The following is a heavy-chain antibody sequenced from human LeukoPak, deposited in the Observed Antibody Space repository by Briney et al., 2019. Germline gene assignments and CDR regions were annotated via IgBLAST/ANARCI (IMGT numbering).Heavy chain of an antibody. D-gene: IGHD3-10*01. CDR1: GGSFSGYY. CDR2: INHSGST. CDR3: ARDHTSYYGSDTGDY. V-gene: IGHV4-34*01. Sequence: SETLSLTCAVYGGSFSGYYWSWIRQPPGKGLEWIGEINHSGSTNYNPSLKSRVTISVDTSKNQFSLKLSSVTAADTAVYYCARDHTSYYGSDTGDYWGQGTLVTVSS. J-gene: IGHJ4*02.